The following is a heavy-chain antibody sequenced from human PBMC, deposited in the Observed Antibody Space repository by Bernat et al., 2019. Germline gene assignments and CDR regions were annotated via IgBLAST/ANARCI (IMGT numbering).Heavy chain of an antibody. CDR2: INAGNGNT. Sequence: QVQLVQSGAEVKKPGASVKVSCKASGYTFTSYAMHWVRQAPGQRLEWMGWINAGNGNTKYSQKFQGRVTITRDTSASTAYMELSSLRSEDTAVYYCARDSPQWGVSDAFDIWGQGTMVTVSS. D-gene: IGHD3-10*01. CDR1: GYTFTSYA. J-gene: IGHJ3*02. V-gene: IGHV1-3*01. CDR3: ARDSPQWGVSDAFDI.